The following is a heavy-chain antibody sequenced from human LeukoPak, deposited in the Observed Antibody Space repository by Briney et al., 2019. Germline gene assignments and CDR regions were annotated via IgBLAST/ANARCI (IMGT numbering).Heavy chain of an antibody. CDR1: GGSISSYY. D-gene: IGHD3-3*01. V-gene: IGHV4-59*01. J-gene: IGHJ6*03. Sequence: PSETLSLTCTVSGGSISSYYWSWIRQPPGKGLEWIGYIYYSGSTNYNPSLKSRVTISVDTSKNQFSLKLSSVTAADTAVYYCARAGYDFWSGVHMDVWGRGTTVTVSS. CDR3: ARAGYDFWSGVHMDV. CDR2: IYYSGST.